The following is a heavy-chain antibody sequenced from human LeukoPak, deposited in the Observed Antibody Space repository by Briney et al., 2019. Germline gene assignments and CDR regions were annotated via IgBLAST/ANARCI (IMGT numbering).Heavy chain of an antibody. CDR1: GFTFSSYA. CDR2: ISGSGGTT. V-gene: IGHV3-23*01. CDR3: AKGVYSTASGAFDI. J-gene: IGHJ3*02. D-gene: IGHD6-6*01. Sequence: GSLRLSCAASGFTFSSYAMSWVRQSPGKGLEWVSGISGSGGTTHDADSVRGRFTISRDNSENTLYLQVSSLRVEDTAVYYCAKGVYSTASGAFDIWGQGTMVTVSS.